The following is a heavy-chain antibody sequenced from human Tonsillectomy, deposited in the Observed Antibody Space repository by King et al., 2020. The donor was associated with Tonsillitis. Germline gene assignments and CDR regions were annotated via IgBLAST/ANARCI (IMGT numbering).Heavy chain of an antibody. CDR3: AKEIKQVAGDWYFDL. D-gene: IGHD6-19*01. J-gene: IGHJ2*01. Sequence: QVQLVESGGGVVQPGRSLRLSCAASGFTFSRYGMHWVRQSPGEGLEWVAVIGNDGSVTYYADSVKGRFTLSRDNSENTLYMQMNSLGVEDTAVYYCAKEIKQVAGDWYFDLWGRGTLVIVSS. CDR2: IGNDGSVT. V-gene: IGHV3-30*18. CDR1: GFTFSRYG.